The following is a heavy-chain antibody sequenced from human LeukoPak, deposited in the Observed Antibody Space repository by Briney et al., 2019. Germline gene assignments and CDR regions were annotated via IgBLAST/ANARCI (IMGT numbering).Heavy chain of an antibody. D-gene: IGHD4-17*01. V-gene: IGHV4-39*07. CDR3: ARDTDYGDAPFDY. CDR2: IYYTGGT. J-gene: IGHJ4*02. CDR1: GGSISSSSYY. Sequence: SETLSLTCTVSGGSISSSSYYWGWIRQPPGKGLEWIGTIYYTGGTYYNPSLKSRVTISIDTSKNQFSLKLSSVTAADTAVYYCARDTDYGDAPFDYWGQGTLVTVSS.